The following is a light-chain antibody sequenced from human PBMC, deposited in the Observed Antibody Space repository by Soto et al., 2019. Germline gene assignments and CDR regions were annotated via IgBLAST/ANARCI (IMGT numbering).Light chain of an antibody. CDR3: QQHNTWPRT. CDR2: SAS. CDR1: QSISTD. Sequence: EIVLTQSPATLSVSPGERATLSCRASQSISTDLAWYQQRPGQSPRLLTYSASTRATGVPARFSGSGSGTEFTLAISSLQSEDFAIYYCQQHNTWPRTFGQGTKV. V-gene: IGKV3-15*01. J-gene: IGKJ1*01.